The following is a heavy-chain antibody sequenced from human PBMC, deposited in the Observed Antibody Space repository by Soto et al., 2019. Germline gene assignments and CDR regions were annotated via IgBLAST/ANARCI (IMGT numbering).Heavy chain of an antibody. CDR2: INHSGST. D-gene: IGHD6-6*01. V-gene: IGHV4-34*01. CDR3: ARAPEIAARMSNQYNWFDP. CDR1: GGSFSGYY. Sequence: SETLSLTCAVYGGSFSGYYWSWIRQPPGKGLEWIGEINHSGSTNYNPSLKSRVTISVDTSKNQFSLKLSSVTAADTAVYYCARAPEIAARMSNQYNWFDPWGQGTLVTVSS. J-gene: IGHJ5*02.